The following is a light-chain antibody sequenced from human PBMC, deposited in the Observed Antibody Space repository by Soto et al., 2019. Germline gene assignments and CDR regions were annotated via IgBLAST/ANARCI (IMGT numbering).Light chain of an antibody. CDR2: KAS. CDR1: QSISRY. CDR3: HQYSNYPWT. Sequence: DIQMTQSPSTLSASVGDRVTITSRASQSISRYLAWYQQKPGKAPKVLSHKASSLETGVPSRFSGSGSGTEFTLTISSLQPDDFATYYCHQYSNYPWTFGQGTRVEIE. J-gene: IGKJ1*01. V-gene: IGKV1-5*03.